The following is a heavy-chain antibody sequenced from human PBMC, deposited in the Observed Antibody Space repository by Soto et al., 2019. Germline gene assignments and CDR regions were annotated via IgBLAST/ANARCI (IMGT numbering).Heavy chain of an antibody. Sequence: EVLLLESRGGLVQPGGSLRLSCAACGLAFRNYAMSWIRQAPGKGPEWVSAISGNGVNTYYSDSVRGRFTISRDNSKNTLYLQMNSLRAEDTAIYYCAKDRRYSSGWYWYFDLWGRGTLVTVSS. CDR2: ISGNGVNT. J-gene: IGHJ2*01. CDR1: GLAFRNYA. V-gene: IGHV3-23*01. D-gene: IGHD6-19*01. CDR3: AKDRRYSSGWYWYFDL.